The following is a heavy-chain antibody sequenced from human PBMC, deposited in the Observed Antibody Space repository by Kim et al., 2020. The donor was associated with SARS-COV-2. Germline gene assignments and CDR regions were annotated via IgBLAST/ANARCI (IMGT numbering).Heavy chain of an antibody. V-gene: IGHV3-30*02. Sequence: SVKGRFTISRDNSKNTLYLQMNSLRAEDTAVYYCAKDLQITIFRLYGVDVWGQGTTVTVSS. CDR3: AKDLQITIFRLYGVDV. D-gene: IGHD3-3*01. J-gene: IGHJ6*02.